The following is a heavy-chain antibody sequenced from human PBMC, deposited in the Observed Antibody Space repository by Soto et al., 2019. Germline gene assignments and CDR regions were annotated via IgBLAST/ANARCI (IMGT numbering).Heavy chain of an antibody. CDR2: VSPYNGNT. CDR1: GYTFSNFE. V-gene: IGHV1-18*01. CDR3: ARHYHDGSAVLVGFDP. D-gene: IGHD3-22*01. Sequence: ASVKVSCKASGYTFSNFEISWVRQAPGQGLEWMGWVSPYNGNTNYAQKLQGRVTMTTDTSTSTADMEVRSLRSDDAAVYYCARHYHDGSAVLVGFDPWGQGTLVTVSS. J-gene: IGHJ5*02.